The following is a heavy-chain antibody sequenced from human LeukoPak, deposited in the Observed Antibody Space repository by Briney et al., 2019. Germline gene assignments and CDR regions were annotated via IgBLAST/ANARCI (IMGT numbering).Heavy chain of an antibody. Sequence: GGSLRLSCAASGFTFSSYDIHWVRQATGKGLEWVSSIGIAGDTYYPGSVKGRFTISRENAKNSFYLQKTSLRAGDTAVYYCARVKGNGLDYWGRGALVTVSS. J-gene: IGHJ4*02. CDR1: GFTFSSYD. D-gene: IGHD2-8*01. V-gene: IGHV3-13*01. CDR3: ARVKGNGLDY. CDR2: IGIAGDT.